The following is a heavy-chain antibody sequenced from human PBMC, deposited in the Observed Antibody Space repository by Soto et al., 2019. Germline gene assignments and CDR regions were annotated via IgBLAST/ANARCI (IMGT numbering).Heavy chain of an antibody. CDR3: AKAFTGYSSSWYLGSGWYYFDY. Sequence: GGSLRLSCAASGFTFSSYGMHWVRQAPGKGLEWVAVISYDGSNKYYADSVKGRFTISRDNSKNTLYLQMNSLRAEDTAVYYCAKAFTGYSSSWYLGSGWYYFDYWGQGTLVTVSS. CDR1: GFTFSSYG. CDR2: ISYDGSNK. D-gene: IGHD6-13*01. V-gene: IGHV3-30*18. J-gene: IGHJ4*02.